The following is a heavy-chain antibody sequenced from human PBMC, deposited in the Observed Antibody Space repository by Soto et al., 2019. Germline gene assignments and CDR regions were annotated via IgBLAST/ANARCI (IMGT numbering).Heavy chain of an antibody. CDR3: ARDLAVGAYAHFDY. CDR1: GFTISDYS. Sequence: GSLSLSCAASGFTISDYSLNWVRQARGKRLEWVSYISSVGSTIYYADSVKGRFTVSRDNPKNPLYLQMNSLRDEDTAVYYCARDLAVGAYAHFDYWGQGTLVTVSS. D-gene: IGHD1-26*01. CDR2: ISSVGSTI. J-gene: IGHJ4*02. V-gene: IGHV3-48*02.